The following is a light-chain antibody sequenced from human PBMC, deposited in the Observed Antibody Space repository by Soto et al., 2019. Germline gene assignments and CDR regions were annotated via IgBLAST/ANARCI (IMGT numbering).Light chain of an antibody. V-gene: IGLV1-44*01. J-gene: IGLJ3*02. CDR2: SNN. CDR3: AAWDDSLNGGV. CDR1: SSNIGSNT. Sequence: QAVVTQPPSASGTPGQRVTISCSGSSSNIGSNTVNWYQQLPGTAPKLLIYSNNQRPSGVPDRFSGSKSGTSASLAISGLQSDDEADYYCAAWDDSLNGGVFGGGTKLTVL.